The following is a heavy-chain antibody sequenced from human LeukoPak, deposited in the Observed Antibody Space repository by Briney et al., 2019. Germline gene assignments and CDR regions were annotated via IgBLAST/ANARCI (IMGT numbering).Heavy chain of an antibody. D-gene: IGHD3-22*01. CDR1: GYSFTNYG. Sequence: GASVKVSCKASGYSFTNYGISWVRQAPGQGLEWMGWISAYNGNTNYAQKLQGRVTMTTDTSTSTAYMELRSLRSDDTAVYYCARDYLRKKTTYYYDSSGYSPDAFDIWGQGTMVTVSS. J-gene: IGHJ3*02. CDR3: ARDYLRKKTTYYYDSSGYSPDAFDI. CDR2: ISAYNGNT. V-gene: IGHV1-18*01.